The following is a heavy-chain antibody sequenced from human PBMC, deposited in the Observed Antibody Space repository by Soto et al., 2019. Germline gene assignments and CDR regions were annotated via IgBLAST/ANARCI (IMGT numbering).Heavy chain of an antibody. J-gene: IGHJ6*02. V-gene: IGHV1-69*06. CDR3: ARIRAGGYCSSTSCYYYYGMDV. CDR2: IIPIFGTA. D-gene: IGHD2-2*01. Sequence: ASVKVSCKASGGTFSSYAISWVRQAPGQGLEWMGGIIPIFGTANYAQKFQGRVTITADKSTSTAYMELSSLRSEDTAVYYCARIRAGGYCSSTSCYYYYGMDVWGQGTTVTVYS. CDR1: GGTFSSYA.